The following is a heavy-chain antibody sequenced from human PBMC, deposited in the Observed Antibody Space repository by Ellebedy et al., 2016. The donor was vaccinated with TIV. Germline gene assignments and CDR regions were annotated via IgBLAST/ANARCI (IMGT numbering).Heavy chain of an antibody. CDR3: ARSIAVAGTFQFDY. D-gene: IGHD6-19*01. V-gene: IGHV4-59*08. Sequence: SETLSLTCTVSGGSINSNYWNWIRQPPGKGLEWIGYIYYSGSTTYNPSLKSRVTISVDTSKNQFSLKLSSVTAADTAVYYCARSIAVAGTFQFDYWGQGTLVTVSS. J-gene: IGHJ4*02. CDR1: GGSINSNY. CDR2: IYYSGST.